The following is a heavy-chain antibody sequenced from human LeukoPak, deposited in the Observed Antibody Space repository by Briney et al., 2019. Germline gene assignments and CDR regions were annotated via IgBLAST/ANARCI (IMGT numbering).Heavy chain of an antibody. CDR2: IYYSGST. D-gene: IGHD3-10*01. CDR3: ASSSGSYYWGYNWFDP. J-gene: IGHJ5*02. V-gene: IGHV4-39*07. Sequence: SETLSLTCTVSGGSISSSSYYWGWIRQPPGKGLEWIGSIYYSGSTYYNPSLKSRVTISVDTSKNQFSLKLSSVTAADTAVYYCASSSGSYYWGYNWFDPWGQGTLVTVSS. CDR1: GGSISSSSYY.